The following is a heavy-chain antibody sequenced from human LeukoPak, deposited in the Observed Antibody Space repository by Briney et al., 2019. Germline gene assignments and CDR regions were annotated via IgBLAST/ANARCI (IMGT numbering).Heavy chain of an antibody. Sequence: PGGSLRLSCAASGFTFSSYAMHWVRQAPGKGLEWVSVIRGSGGGTYYADSVKGRFTISRDNSKNTVYLQMNSLRAEDTAVYYCVKARMPHCGTDCLESWGQGTLVTVSS. D-gene: IGHD2-21*02. CDR1: GFTFSSYA. CDR2: IRGSGGGT. CDR3: VKARMPHCGTDCLES. V-gene: IGHV3-23*01. J-gene: IGHJ4*02.